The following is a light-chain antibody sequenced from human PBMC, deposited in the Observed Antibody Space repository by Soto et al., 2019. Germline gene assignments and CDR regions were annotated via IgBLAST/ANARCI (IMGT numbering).Light chain of an antibody. Sequence: EIVLTQSPAALSVSPGERATLSCWASQSVGSTLNWYQQRPGQAPRLLIYGASNRATGIPDRFSGSGSGTDFTLTISRLEPEDFALYYCQQYNDWPLTFGQGTKV. CDR3: QQYNDWPLT. V-gene: IGKV3D-15*01. CDR1: QSVGST. J-gene: IGKJ1*01. CDR2: GAS.